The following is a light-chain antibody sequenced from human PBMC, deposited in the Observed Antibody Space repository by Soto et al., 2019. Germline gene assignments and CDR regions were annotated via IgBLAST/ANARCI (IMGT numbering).Light chain of an antibody. CDR2: EVS. CDR1: SSDVGGYNY. Sequence: QSALTQPASVSGSPGQSITISCTGTSSDVGGYNYVSWYQLHPGKAPKLMVYEVSNRPSGVSNRFSGSKSGNTASLTISGLQAEDEADYYCSSYTSSTAYVFGTGTKLTVL. V-gene: IGLV2-14*01. CDR3: SSYTSSTAYV. J-gene: IGLJ1*01.